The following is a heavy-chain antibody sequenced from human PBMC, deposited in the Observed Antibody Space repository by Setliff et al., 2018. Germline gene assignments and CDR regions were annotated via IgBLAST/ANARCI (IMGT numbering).Heavy chain of an antibody. V-gene: IGHV4-39*07. CDR3: ARDASASDGRNAFDI. Sequence: SETLSLTCTVPGGSISDNGYFWGWVRQPPGKGLEWIGNVYFGGNTYFNPSFKSRVTMSIDTSNSQFSLKLSSVTAADTAIYYCARDASASDGRNAFDIWGQGTMVTVSS. J-gene: IGHJ3*02. CDR2: VYFGGNT. CDR1: GGSISDNGYF. D-gene: IGHD1-26*01.